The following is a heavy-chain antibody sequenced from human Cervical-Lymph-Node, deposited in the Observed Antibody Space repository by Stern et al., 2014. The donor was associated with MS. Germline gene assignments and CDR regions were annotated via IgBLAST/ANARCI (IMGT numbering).Heavy chain of an antibody. CDR3: ARETVVVSSATGHDY. CDR1: GASISSGNYY. D-gene: IGHD2-15*01. Sequence: QLQLQESGPGLVKPSQTLSLACIVSGASISSGNYYWAWIRQPAGKGLAWIGRIRTSGTTNYNASLSGRLTISLDTSINQISLKLSSVTAADTAKYYCARETVVVSSATGHDYWGQGILVTVSS. V-gene: IGHV4-61*02. CDR2: IRTSGTT. J-gene: IGHJ4*02.